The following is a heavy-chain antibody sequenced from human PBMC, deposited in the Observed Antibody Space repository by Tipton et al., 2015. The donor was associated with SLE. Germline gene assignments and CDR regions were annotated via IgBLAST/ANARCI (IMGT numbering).Heavy chain of an antibody. Sequence: TLSLTCAVYGGSFSGYYWSWIRQPPGKGLGWIGEINHSGSTNYNPSLKSRVTISVDTSKNQFSLKLSSVTAADTAVYYCARGGGSRGWFDPWGQGTLVTVSS. V-gene: IGHV4-34*01. CDR1: GGSFSGYY. J-gene: IGHJ5*02. CDR3: ARGGGSRGWFDP. CDR2: INHSGST. D-gene: IGHD3-16*01.